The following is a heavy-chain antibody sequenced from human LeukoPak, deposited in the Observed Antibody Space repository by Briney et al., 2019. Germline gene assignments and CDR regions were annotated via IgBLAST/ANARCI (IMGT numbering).Heavy chain of an antibody. D-gene: IGHD6-13*01. CDR3: ARSRDYSSSKWDY. Sequence: SETLSFTCAVYGGSFSDYYWSWIRQRPGKGLEGIGEINHSGSTNYNPSLKSRVTISVDTSKHQFSLRLSSVIAADTAVYYCARSRDYSSSKWDYWGQGTLVTVSS. CDR1: GGSFSDYY. CDR2: INHSGST. V-gene: IGHV4-34*01. J-gene: IGHJ4*02.